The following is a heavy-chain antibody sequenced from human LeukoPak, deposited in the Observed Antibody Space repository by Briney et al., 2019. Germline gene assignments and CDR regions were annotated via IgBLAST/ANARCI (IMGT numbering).Heavy chain of an antibody. CDR2: INPNSGGST. CDR1: GGTLSSYA. CDR3: ARAPFHYDILTGSLVGFDI. V-gene: IGHV1-46*01. Sequence: ASVKVSCKASGGTLSSYAISWVRQAPGQGLEWMGWINPNSGGSTSYAQKFQGRVTMTRDMSTSTVYMELSSLRSEDTAVYYCARAPFHYDILTGSLVGFDIWGQGTMVTVSS. D-gene: IGHD3-9*01. J-gene: IGHJ3*02.